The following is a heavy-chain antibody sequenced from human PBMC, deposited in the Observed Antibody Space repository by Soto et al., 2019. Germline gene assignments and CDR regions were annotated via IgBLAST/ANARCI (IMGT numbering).Heavy chain of an antibody. CDR3: SAVPHNRHSPPFDC. Sequence: PGGSLRLSCTGSGFAFGDYAMSWFRQTPGMGLECVGFIRGELYGGTADYAASVLGRFTISRDSSKSVAYLQMNSLRTDDTGVYYCSAVPHNRHSPPFDCWGQGTQVTVSS. CDR1: GFAFGDYA. D-gene: IGHD1-26*01. V-gene: IGHV3-49*01. J-gene: IGHJ4*02. CDR2: IRGELYGGTA.